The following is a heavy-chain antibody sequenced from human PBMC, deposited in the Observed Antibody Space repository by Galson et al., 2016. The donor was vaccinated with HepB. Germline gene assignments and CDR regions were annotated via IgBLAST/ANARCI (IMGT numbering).Heavy chain of an antibody. CDR3: ARGGGTTMVRGVMPGWFDP. CDR2: IIPLFGAP. V-gene: IGHV1-69*06. CDR1: GGTFSNFA. D-gene: IGHD3-10*01. Sequence: SVKVSCKASGGTFSNFAISWLRQAPGQGLEWMGGIIPLFGAPHFAQKFQGRATITADKSTTTVYMDLGSLRSEDTTGYYCARGGGTTMVRGVMPGWFDPWGQGTLVTVSS. J-gene: IGHJ5*02.